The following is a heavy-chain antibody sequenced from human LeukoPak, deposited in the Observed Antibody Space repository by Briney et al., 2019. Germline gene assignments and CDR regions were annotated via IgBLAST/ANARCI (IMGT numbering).Heavy chain of an antibody. CDR1: GGSISSSSYY. D-gene: IGHD6-19*01. Sequence: SGTLSLTCAVSGGSISSSSYYWGWIRQPPGKGLEWIGSIYYSGSTYYNPSLKSRVTISVDTSKNQFSLKLSSVTAADTAVYYCARGIVTSDSGWYNYWGQGTLVTVSS. CDR3: ARGIVTSDSGWYNY. J-gene: IGHJ4*02. CDR2: IYYSGST. V-gene: IGHV4-39*07.